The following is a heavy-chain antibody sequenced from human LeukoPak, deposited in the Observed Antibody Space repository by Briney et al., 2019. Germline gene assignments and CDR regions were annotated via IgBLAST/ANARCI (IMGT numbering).Heavy chain of an antibody. CDR2: ISGNGVST. CDR3: AKGEDYDILTGYRELDY. CDR1: GSTFISYA. V-gene: IGHV3-23*01. D-gene: IGHD3-9*01. Sequence: PGGSLRLSCAASGSTFISYAMSWVRQAPGKGLEWVSSISGNGVSTYYADSVKGRFTISRDNSKNTVYLQMNSLRAEDTAVYYCAKGEDYDILTGYRELDYWGQGTLVTVSS. J-gene: IGHJ4*02.